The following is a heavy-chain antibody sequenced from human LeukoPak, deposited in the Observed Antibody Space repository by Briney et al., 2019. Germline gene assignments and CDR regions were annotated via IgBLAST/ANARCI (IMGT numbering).Heavy chain of an antibody. V-gene: IGHV1-2*02. CDR1: GYTFTGYY. D-gene: IGHD6-19*01. CDR2: INPNSGGT. CDR3: GTSSGWYPTPSY. Sequence: ASVKVFCKASGYTFTGYYMHWVRQAPGQGLEWMGWINPNSGGTNYAQKFQGRVTMTRDTSISTAYMELSRLRSDDTAVYYCGTSSGWYPTPSYWGQGTLVNVSS. J-gene: IGHJ4*02.